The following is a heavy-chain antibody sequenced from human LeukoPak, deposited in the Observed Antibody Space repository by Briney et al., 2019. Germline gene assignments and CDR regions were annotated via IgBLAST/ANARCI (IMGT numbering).Heavy chain of an antibody. J-gene: IGHJ3*02. Sequence: SETLSLTCTVSGVSINNYFGSWLRQPPGKGLEWMGYVHYRGSTKYNPSLKSRVTISVDTSKNQFSLRLTSVTGADTAKYYCARTSDTSGSYSGGHIWGQGTLVTVSA. D-gene: IGHD6-19*01. CDR3: ARTSDTSGSYSGGHI. CDR2: VHYRGST. V-gene: IGHV4-59*01. CDR1: GVSINNYF.